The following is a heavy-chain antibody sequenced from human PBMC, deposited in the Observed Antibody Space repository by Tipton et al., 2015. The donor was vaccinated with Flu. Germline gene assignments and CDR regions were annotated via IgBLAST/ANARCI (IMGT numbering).Heavy chain of an antibody. D-gene: IGHD1-14*01. CDR3: ARGTLWGTSTRPFDF. Sequence: SLRLSCAASGFTFSSYEMNWVRQAPGKGLEWLSHIGHSGVSTYYADSVTGRFTISRDNAKTSLYLQMNSLRVEDTAIYYCARGTLWGTSTRPFDFWGQGTLVTVSS. CDR1: GFTFSSYE. J-gene: IGHJ4*02. CDR2: IGHSGVST. V-gene: IGHV3-48*03.